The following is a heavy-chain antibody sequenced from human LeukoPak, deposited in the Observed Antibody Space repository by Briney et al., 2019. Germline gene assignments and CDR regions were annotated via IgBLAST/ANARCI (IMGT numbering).Heavy chain of an antibody. CDR3: ASRLIAAAGTRGVFAQH. Sequence: PSVTLSLTCAVYGGSFSGYYWSWIRQPPGKGLEWIGEINHSGSTNYNPSLKSRVTISVDTSKNQFSLKLSSVTAADTAVYYCASRLIAAAGTRGVFAQHWGQGTLVTVS. D-gene: IGHD6-13*01. CDR1: GGSFSGYY. J-gene: IGHJ1*01. V-gene: IGHV4-34*01. CDR2: INHSGST.